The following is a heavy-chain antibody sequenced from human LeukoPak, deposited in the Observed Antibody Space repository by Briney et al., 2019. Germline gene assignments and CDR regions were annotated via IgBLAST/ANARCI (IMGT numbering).Heavy chain of an antibody. D-gene: IGHD6-13*01. CDR2: IYYSGST. V-gene: IGHV4-39*01. J-gene: IGHJ4*02. CDR3: ARHAGGIAAAGTRPFDY. CDR1: GASFSSSTYY. Sequence: SETLSLTCTVSGASFSSSTYYWGWIRQPPGKGLEWIGSIYYSGSTYYNPSLKSRVTMSVDTSKNQFSLKLSSVTAADTAVYYCARHAGGIAAAGTRPFDYWGQGTLVSVSS.